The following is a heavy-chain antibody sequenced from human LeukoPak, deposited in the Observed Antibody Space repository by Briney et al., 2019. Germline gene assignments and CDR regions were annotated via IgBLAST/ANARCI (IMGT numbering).Heavy chain of an antibody. V-gene: IGHV3-7*01. CDR1: GFTFSSYW. CDR2: IKQDGSEK. J-gene: IGHJ3*02. CDR3: ARAPEMVHDAFDI. D-gene: IGHD5-24*01. Sequence: GGSLRLSCAASGFTFSSYWMSWVRQAPGKGLEWVANIKQDGSEKYYVDSVKGRFTISRDNAKNSLYLQMNSLRAEDTAVYYCARAPEMVHDAFDIWGQGTMVTVSS.